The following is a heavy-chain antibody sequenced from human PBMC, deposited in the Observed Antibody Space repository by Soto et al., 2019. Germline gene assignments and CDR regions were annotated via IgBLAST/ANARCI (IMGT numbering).Heavy chain of an antibody. J-gene: IGHJ6*02. CDR1: GGSISGYY. CDR3: ARQQLLPFYYALDV. CDR2: IYYRGST. Sequence: QVQLQESGPGLVKPSDTLSLAYNVSGGSISGYYWSWIRQSPGKGLEYIGYIYYRGSTNYNSSLKSRVTMSVDTSRNQFSLKMNSVTAADTAVYYCARQQLLPFYYALDVWGQGTTVTVSS. V-gene: IGHV4-59*07. D-gene: IGHD1-26*01.